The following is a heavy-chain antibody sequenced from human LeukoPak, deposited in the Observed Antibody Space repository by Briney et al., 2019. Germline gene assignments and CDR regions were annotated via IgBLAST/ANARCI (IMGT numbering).Heavy chain of an antibody. J-gene: IGHJ4*02. CDR3: AKDGGLWVSAHWGDY. D-gene: IGHD7-27*01. CDR2: ITTGGPNT. Sequence: GGSLRLSCTASGFTFSSYTMSWVRQAPGKGLKWVSTITTGGPNTYYADSVKGRFTVSRDDSKNTLYLQMNSLRAEDTAVYYCAKDGGLWVSAHWGDYWGRGTLVTVSS. V-gene: IGHV3-23*01. CDR1: GFTFSSYT.